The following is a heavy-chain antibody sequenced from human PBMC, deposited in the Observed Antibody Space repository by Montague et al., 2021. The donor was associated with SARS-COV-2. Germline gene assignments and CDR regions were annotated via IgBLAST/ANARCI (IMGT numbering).Heavy chain of an antibody. D-gene: IGHD2-2*01. V-gene: IGHV4-59*08. CDR1: GVSISSYY. Sequence: SETLSLTCTVSGVSISSYYWTWIRQPPGKGLEWIGFIYYSGSTNYNPPLKSRVTISVDTSKNTFSLTLSSVTAADTAVYYCANKALTRYCTSTTCFGAAFDIWGQGTMVTVS. CDR3: ANKALTRYCTSTTCFGAAFDI. CDR2: IYYSGST. J-gene: IGHJ3*02.